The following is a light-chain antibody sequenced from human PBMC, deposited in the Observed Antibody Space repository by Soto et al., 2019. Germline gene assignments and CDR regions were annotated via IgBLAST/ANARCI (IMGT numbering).Light chain of an antibody. CDR1: STDVGRFNL. CDR3: CSYAGSSVMV. CDR2: EVT. Sequence: QSVLTQPASVSGSPGQSITIYCAGTSTDVGRFNLVFWYRQYPGKAPRVLICEVTKRPSGVSDPFSGSKSGNTAYLTISGLQAEDEADYYCCSYAGSSVMVFGGGTQLTVL. J-gene: IGLJ2*01. V-gene: IGLV2-23*02.